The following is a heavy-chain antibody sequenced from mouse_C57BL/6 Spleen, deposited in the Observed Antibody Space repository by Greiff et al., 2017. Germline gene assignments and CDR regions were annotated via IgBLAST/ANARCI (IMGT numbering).Heavy chain of an antibody. D-gene: IGHD2-4*01. J-gene: IGHJ3*01. Sequence: QVHVKQPGAELVRPGSSVKLSCKASGYTFTSYWMDWVKQRPGQGLEWIGNIYPSDSETHYNQKFKDKATLTVDKSSSTAYMQLSSLTSEDASVDYCARGGLRSWFAYWGQGTLVTVSA. CDR1: GYTFTSYW. CDR3: ARGGLRSWFAY. CDR2: IYPSDSET. V-gene: IGHV1-61*01.